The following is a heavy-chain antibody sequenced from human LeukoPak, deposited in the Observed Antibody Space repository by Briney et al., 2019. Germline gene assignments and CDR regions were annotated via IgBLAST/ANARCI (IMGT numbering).Heavy chain of an antibody. V-gene: IGHV4-34*01. CDR2: INDSGSP. Sequence: GSLRLSCAASGFTFSSYTMNWVRQSPGKGLEYIGEINDSGSPIYSPSLRSRLTISVDTSKNQFSVTLTSVTVADTAVYYCARGPHPHWPLGQFWGQGSLVTVSS. D-gene: IGHD3-16*01. CDR3: ARGPHPHWPLGQF. J-gene: IGHJ4*02. CDR1: GFTFSSYT.